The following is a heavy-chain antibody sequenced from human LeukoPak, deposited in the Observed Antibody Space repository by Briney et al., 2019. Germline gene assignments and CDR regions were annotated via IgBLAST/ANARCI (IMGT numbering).Heavy chain of an antibody. V-gene: IGHV3-30-3*01. CDR1: GFTFSSYA. CDR2: ISYDGSNK. Sequence: GGSLRLSCAASGFTFSSYAMSWVRQAPGKGLEWVAVISYDGSNKYYADSVKGRFTISRDNSKNTLYLQMNSLRAEDTAVYYCAKDPVRGIQLWPNPYYFDYWGQGTLVTVSS. CDR3: AKDPVRGIQLWPNPYYFDY. D-gene: IGHD5-18*01. J-gene: IGHJ4*02.